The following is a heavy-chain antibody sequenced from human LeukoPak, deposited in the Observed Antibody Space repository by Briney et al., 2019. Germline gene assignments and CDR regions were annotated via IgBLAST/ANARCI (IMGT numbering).Heavy chain of an antibody. CDR3: ARGLISQFYYGSGSYAVRDDYYYYMDV. CDR1: GLTFNSNA. D-gene: IGHD3-10*01. CDR2: ITGSGDTT. V-gene: IGHV3-23*01. J-gene: IGHJ6*03. Sequence: GGSLRLSCAASGLTFNSNAMTWVRQAPGKGLECVSAITGSGDTTYYADSVKGRFTISRDNAKNSVYLQMNSLRAEDTAVYYCARGLISQFYYGSGSYAVRDDYYYYMDVWGKGTTVTISS.